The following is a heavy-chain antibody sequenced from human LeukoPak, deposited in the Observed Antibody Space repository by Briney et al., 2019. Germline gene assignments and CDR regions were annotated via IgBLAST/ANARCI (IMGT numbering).Heavy chain of an antibody. Sequence: SETLSLTCAVYSGSFSGYYWSWIRQPPGKGLEWIGEINHSGSTNYNPSLKSRVTISVDTSKNQFSLKLSSVTAADTAVYYCARHRRDDSSGPTFDYWGQGTLVTVSS. D-gene: IGHD3-22*01. CDR1: SGSFSGYY. CDR2: INHSGST. CDR3: ARHRRDDSSGPTFDY. V-gene: IGHV4-34*01. J-gene: IGHJ4*02.